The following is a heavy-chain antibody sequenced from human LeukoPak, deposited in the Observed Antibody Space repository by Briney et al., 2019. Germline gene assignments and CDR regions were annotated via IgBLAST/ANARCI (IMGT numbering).Heavy chain of an antibody. CDR3: ARNNNGDYASQYSY. J-gene: IGHJ4*02. D-gene: IGHD4-17*01. CDR2: INTNTGDP. Sequence: ASVKVSCKASGYAFTRYAMNWVRQAPGQGLEWMGWINTNTGDPTYAQGFTGRFVFSLDTSVSTAYLQISSLKAEDTAVYYCARNNNGDYASQYSYWGQGTLVTVSS. CDR1: GYAFTRYA. V-gene: IGHV7-4-1*02.